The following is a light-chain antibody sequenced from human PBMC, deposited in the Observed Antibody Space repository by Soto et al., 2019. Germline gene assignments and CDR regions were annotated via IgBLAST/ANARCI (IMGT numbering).Light chain of an antibody. CDR3: CSYVTTPEI. Sequence: QSALAQPRSVSGYPGQLLTISCTGTSSDVDDYRYVSWYQQYPGKAPKLVIYDGTKRPSGVPDRFSGSNSGNTASLTISGLQAEDEADYYCCSYVTTPEIFGTGTKVTVL. CDR2: DGT. CDR1: SSDVDDYRY. V-gene: IGLV2-11*01. J-gene: IGLJ1*01.